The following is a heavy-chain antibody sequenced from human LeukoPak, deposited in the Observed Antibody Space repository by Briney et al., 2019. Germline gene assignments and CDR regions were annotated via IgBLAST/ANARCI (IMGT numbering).Heavy chain of an antibody. CDR2: ISGGGGGA. CDR1: GFTFRSYA. Sequence: GGSLRLSCAAAGFTFRSYAMSWVRQAPGKGLEWVSGISGGGGGAYYADSVKGRFIISRDISKNTVFLQMNSLRAEDTALYYCARDGATTWLLRFFDYWGQGTLVTVSS. CDR3: ARDGATTWLLRFFDY. J-gene: IGHJ4*02. D-gene: IGHD3-9*01. V-gene: IGHV3-23*01.